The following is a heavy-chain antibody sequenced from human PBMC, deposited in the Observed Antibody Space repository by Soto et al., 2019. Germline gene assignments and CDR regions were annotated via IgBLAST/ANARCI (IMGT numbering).Heavy chain of an antibody. CDR1: GDSVSSNSAA. Sequence: PSQTLSLTCAISGDSVSSNSAAWNWIRQSPSRGLEWLGRTYYRSKWYNDYAVSVKSRITINPDTSKNQFSLQLNSVTPEDTAVYYCARDLGDIVATTLTCYYGMDVWGQGTTVTVSS. J-gene: IGHJ6*02. V-gene: IGHV6-1*01. CDR3: ARDLGDIVATTLTCYYGMDV. D-gene: IGHD5-12*01. CDR2: TYYRSKWYN.